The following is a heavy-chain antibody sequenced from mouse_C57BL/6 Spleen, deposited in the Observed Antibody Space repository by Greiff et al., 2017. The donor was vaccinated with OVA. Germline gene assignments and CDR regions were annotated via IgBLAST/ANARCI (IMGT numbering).Heavy chain of an antibody. J-gene: IGHJ4*01. CDR3: ARGPSITSVVARYAMDY. CDR2: IDPEDGET. CDR1: GFNINDYY. Sequence: VQLKQPGAELVKPGASVKLSCTASGFNINDYYMHWVKQRPEQGLEWIGRIDPEDGETKYAPKFQGKATLTVDTSSNTAYLQLSSLTSEDTAVYYGARGPSITSVVARYAMDYWGQGTTVTVSS. D-gene: IGHD1-1*01. V-gene: IGHV14-2*01.